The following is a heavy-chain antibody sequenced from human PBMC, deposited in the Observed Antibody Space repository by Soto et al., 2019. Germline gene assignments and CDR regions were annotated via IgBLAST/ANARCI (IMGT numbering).Heavy chain of an antibody. J-gene: IGHJ5*02. D-gene: IGHD3-10*01. CDR2: ISYDEIDT. Sequence: QEQLVQSGGGVVQPGRSLRLSCAASGFKFNSYGMHWVRQAPGKGLEWVAVISYDEIDTSYGDSVKGRFTISRDNSKNTLHLQMSRLRLDDTAVYYCSRDRFGGTEGTNWLDPWGQGSLVTVSS. CDR3: SRDRFGGTEGTNWLDP. CDR1: GFKFNSYG. V-gene: IGHV3-33*01.